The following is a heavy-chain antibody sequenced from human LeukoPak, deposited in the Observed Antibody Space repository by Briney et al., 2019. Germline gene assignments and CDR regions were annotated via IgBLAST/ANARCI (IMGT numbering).Heavy chain of an antibody. CDR1: GGSISSYY. V-gene: IGHV4-59*12. CDR3: ARDKYDFWSGYFTGFDY. J-gene: IGHJ4*02. CDR2: IYYSGST. Sequence: SETLSLTCTVSGGSISSYYWSWIRQPPGKGLEWIGYIYYSGSTNYNPSLKSRVTISVDTPKNQFSLKLSSVTAADTAVYYCARDKYDFWSGYFTGFDYWGQGTLVTVSS. D-gene: IGHD3-3*01.